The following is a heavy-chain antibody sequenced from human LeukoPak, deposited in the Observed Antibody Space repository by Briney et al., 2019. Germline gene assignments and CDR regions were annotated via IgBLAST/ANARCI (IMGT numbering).Heavy chain of an antibody. V-gene: IGHV3-48*01. J-gene: IGHJ4*02. CDR3: AIEQVFDY. CDR1: GFTFSSYN. CDR2: ISSTSNTI. Sequence: PGGSLRLSCAASGFTFSSYNMSWVRPAPGEGLEWVSYISSTSNTIYYADSVKGRFTISRDNAKNSLYLQMNSLRAEDTAAYYFAIEQVFDYWGERTLVTVSS.